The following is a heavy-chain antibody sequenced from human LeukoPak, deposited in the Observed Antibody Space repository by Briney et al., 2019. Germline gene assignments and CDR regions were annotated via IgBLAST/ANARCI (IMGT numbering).Heavy chain of an antibody. CDR1: GASIGASRYY. V-gene: IGHV4-61*01. J-gene: IGHJ2*01. Sequence: SETLSLTCTVSGASIGASRYYWGWSRQPPGKALEWIGYFYYSGRSIYNPSLKSRVTISVDTAKNQISLELSSVTAADTAVYYCAREGRWELRSYWYFDLWGRGTLVTVSS. D-gene: IGHD1-26*01. CDR3: AREGRWELRSYWYFDL. CDR2: FYYSGRS.